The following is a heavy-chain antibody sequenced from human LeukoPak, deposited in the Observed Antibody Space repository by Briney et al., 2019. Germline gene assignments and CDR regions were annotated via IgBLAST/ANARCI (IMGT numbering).Heavy chain of an antibody. CDR3: ASDTAWFAP. Sequence: SETLSLTCTVSGGSISSSSYYWGWIRQPPGKGLEWIGSIYYSGSTYYNPSLKSRVTISVDTSKNQFSLKLSSVTAADTAVYYCASDTAWFAPWGQGTLVPVSS. CDR2: IYYSGST. V-gene: IGHV4-39*07. D-gene: IGHD5-18*01. J-gene: IGHJ5*02. CDR1: GGSISSSSYY.